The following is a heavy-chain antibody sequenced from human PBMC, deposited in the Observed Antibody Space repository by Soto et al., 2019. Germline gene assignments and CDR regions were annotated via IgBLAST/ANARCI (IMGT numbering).Heavy chain of an antibody. CDR1: GYSFTSYW. V-gene: IGHV5-51*01. J-gene: IGHJ3*02. D-gene: IGHD6-13*01. CDR2: IYPGDSDT. Sequence: LKISCKGSGYSFTSYWIGWVRQMPGKGLEWMGIIYPGDSDTRYSPSFQGQVTISADKSISTAYLQWSSLKASDTAMYYCARHLALYSSSWYAIDDFEIWGKGTMVTVS. CDR3: ARHLALYSSSWYAIDDFEI.